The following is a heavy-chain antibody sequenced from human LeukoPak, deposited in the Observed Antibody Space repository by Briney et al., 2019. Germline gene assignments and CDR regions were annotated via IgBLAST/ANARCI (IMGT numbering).Heavy chain of an antibody. D-gene: IGHD1-14*01. Sequence: GGSLRLSCAASGFTFSSYGMSWVRQAPGKGLEWVASIGPTGSDRYHADSIKGRFTISRDNANNFLYLQMNSLRAEDTAVYYCATETNGRHYDYWGQGTLLTVSS. J-gene: IGHJ4*02. CDR2: IGPTGSDR. CDR1: GFTFSSYG. V-gene: IGHV3-21*06. CDR3: ATETNGRHYDY.